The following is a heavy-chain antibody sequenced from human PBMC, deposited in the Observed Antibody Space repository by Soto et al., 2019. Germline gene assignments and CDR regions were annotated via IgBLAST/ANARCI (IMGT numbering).Heavy chain of an antibody. CDR1: GGSISSYY. J-gene: IGHJ4*02. CDR2: IYYSGST. CDR3: ARGGSIFDY. Sequence: SETLSLTCTVSGGSISSYYWSWIRQPPGKGLEWIGYIYYSGSTNYNPSLKSRVTISVDTSKNQFSLKLSSVTAADPAVYYCARGGSIFDYWGQGTLVTVSS. V-gene: IGHV4-59*01.